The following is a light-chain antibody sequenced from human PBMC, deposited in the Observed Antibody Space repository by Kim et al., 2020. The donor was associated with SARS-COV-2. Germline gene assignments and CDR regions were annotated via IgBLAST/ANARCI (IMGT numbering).Light chain of an antibody. CDR1: QGIGTY. J-gene: IGKJ4*01. CDR2: AAY. Sequence: SAYIGDRVTITCRASQGIGTYLAWYQQKSGEAPKLIIYAAYTLQSGVPSRFSGSGSGTEFTLTISSLQPEDFATYYCQQLKSSLSFGGGTKVDIK. CDR3: QQLKSSLS. V-gene: IGKV1-9*01.